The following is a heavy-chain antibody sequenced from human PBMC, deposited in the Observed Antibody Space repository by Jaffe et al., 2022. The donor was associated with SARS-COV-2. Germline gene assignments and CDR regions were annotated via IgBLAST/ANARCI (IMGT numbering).Heavy chain of an antibody. V-gene: IGHV3-30*18. Sequence: QVQLVESGGGVVQPGRSLRLSCAASGFTFSSYGMHWVRQAPGKGLEWVAVISYDGSNKYYADSVKGRFTISRDNSKNTLYLQMNSLRAEDTAVYYCAKDRRVAATLNYFDYWGQGTLVTVSS. J-gene: IGHJ4*02. CDR1: GFTFSSYG. CDR3: AKDRRVAATLNYFDY. CDR2: ISYDGSNK. D-gene: IGHD2-15*01.